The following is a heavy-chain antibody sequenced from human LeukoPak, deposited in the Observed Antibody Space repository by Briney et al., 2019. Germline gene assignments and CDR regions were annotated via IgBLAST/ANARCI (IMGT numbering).Heavy chain of an antibody. J-gene: IGHJ3*02. Sequence: SETLSLTCAVYGGSFSGYYWSWIRQPPGKGLEWIGEINHSGSTNYNPSLKSRVTISVDTSKNQFSLKLSSVTAADTAVYYCATEYYDFWNDAFDIWAKGQWSPSLQ. CDR1: GGSFSGYY. D-gene: IGHD3-3*01. CDR2: INHSGST. CDR3: ATEYYDFWNDAFDI. V-gene: IGHV4-34*01.